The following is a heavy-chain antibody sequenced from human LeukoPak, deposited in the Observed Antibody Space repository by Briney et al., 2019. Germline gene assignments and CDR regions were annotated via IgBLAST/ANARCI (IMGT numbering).Heavy chain of an antibody. V-gene: IGHV4-61*01. CDR2: IDYSGSA. D-gene: IGHD2-15*01. Sequence: SETLSLTCTVSGGSVSSGSYYWNWIRQPPGKGLEWIGCIDYSGSAYYNPSLKSRVTVSADTSKNQFSLKLTSVTAADTAVYYCARRWYHAYCDYWGQGSLVTVSS. CDR1: GGSVSSGSYY. J-gene: IGHJ4*02. CDR3: ARRWYHAYCDY.